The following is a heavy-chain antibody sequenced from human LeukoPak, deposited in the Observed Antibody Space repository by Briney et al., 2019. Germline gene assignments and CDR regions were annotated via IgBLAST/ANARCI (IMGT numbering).Heavy chain of an antibody. CDR1: GASISSHY. CDR2: IYDRGST. D-gene: IGHD1-26*01. V-gene: IGHV4-59*11. J-gene: IGHJ5*02. Sequence: PSETLSLTCTVTGASISSHYRCWIRQTPGTGLEWIGDIYDRGSTTYNPSLKSGVSISVDTSRNQFSLARRSVTAADTAVYYCAKIEVGWFDPWGQGTLVIVSS. CDR3: AKIEVGWFDP.